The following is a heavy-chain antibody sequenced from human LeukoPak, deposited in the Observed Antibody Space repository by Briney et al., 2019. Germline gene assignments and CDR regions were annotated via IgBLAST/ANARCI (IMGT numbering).Heavy chain of an antibody. Sequence: PSETLSLTCAVYAGSFSGYYWSWIRQPQGKGLEWNGEINPSGSPNNNPSLTSRVTISVDTSKNQVSLKLSSVTAADTAVYYCARGGIVVVVAATGWFDPWGQGTLVTVSS. CDR2: INPSGSP. D-gene: IGHD2-15*01. CDR1: AGSFSGYY. CDR3: ARGGIVVVVAATGWFDP. J-gene: IGHJ5*02. V-gene: IGHV4-34*01.